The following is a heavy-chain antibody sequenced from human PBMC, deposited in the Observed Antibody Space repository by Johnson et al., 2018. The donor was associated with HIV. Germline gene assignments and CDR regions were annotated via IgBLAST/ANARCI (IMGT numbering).Heavy chain of an antibody. CDR1: GFTFSSYG. CDR3: ARGGYGEVFDI. D-gene: IGHD4-17*01. J-gene: IGHJ3*02. V-gene: IGHV3-30*19. CDR2: ISYDGSNR. Sequence: QVQLVESGGGVVQPGGSLRLSCAASGFTFSSYGMHWVRQAPGKGLEWVAFISYDGSNRYYTESVKGRFTISRDNSENTLYLQMNSLRAEDTAVYYCARGGYGEVFDIWGQGTMVTVSS.